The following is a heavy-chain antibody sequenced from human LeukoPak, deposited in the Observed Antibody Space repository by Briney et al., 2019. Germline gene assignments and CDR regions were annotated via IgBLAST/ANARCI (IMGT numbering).Heavy chain of an antibody. Sequence: GGSLRLSCAASGFTFSSYGMHWVRQAPGKGLEWVAVISYDGSNKYYADSVKGRFTISRDNSKNTLYLQMNSLRAEDTAVYYCARGTYGSGSYYNIPSDYWGQGTLVTVSS. CDR2: ISYDGSNK. CDR3: ARGTYGSGSYYNIPSDY. CDR1: GFTFSSYG. D-gene: IGHD3-10*01. V-gene: IGHV3-30*03. J-gene: IGHJ4*02.